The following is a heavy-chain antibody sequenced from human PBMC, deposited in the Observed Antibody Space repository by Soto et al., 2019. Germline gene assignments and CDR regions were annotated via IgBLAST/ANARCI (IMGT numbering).Heavy chain of an antibody. J-gene: IGHJ4*02. Sequence: PGGSLRLSCAASGFPFSSYSMTWVRQRPGKGLEWVSSISGTSEYIYYADSLKGRFTISRDNARNSVYLQIHSLRTDDTAVYYCARSFDSAGDSWGQGTLVTVSS. CDR1: GFPFSSYS. CDR3: ARSFDSAGDS. CDR2: ISGTSEYI. V-gene: IGHV3-21*01. D-gene: IGHD3-9*01.